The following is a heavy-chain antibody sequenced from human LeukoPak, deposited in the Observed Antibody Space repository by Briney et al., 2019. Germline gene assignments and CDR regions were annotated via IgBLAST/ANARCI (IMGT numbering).Heavy chain of an antibody. CDR1: GYTFTNYA. V-gene: IGHV1-3*03. CDR2: INPANGYT. Sequence: GVSVKVSCKTSGYTFTNYAMHWVRQAPGQTIQWLAWINPANGYTRYSQHFQDRVTVSSDTSADTAYMELSSLRSEDKAIYYCAIRDGHTDHWGQGTLVTVSS. J-gene: IGHJ4*02. CDR3: AIRDGHTDH. D-gene: IGHD5-24*01.